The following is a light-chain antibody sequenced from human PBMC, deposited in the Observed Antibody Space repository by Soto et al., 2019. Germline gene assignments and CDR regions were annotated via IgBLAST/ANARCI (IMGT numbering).Light chain of an antibody. CDR1: SSDVGDYNL. V-gene: IGLV2-14*01. CDR3: SSYTRSSLSVL. J-gene: IGLJ3*02. CDR2: DVS. Sequence: QSVLTQPASVSGSPGQSITISCTGTSSDVGDYNLVSWYQQHPGKAPKLLIYDVSNRPSGVSDRFSGSKSGNTASLTISGLQAEDEGDYYCSSYTRSSLSVLFGGGTKLTVL.